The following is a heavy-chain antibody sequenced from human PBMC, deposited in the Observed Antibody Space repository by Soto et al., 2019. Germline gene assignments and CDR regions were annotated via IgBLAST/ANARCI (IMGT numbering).Heavy chain of an antibody. CDR3: ARDEICDGVKCTLGYFQE. V-gene: IGHV3-7*03. CDR1: GFTFKDYW. Sequence: DVQLVDSGGGLVQSGGSLRLSCAASGFTFKDYWMNWVRQAPGKGLEWVANIKVDGSEKNYVDSVKGRFTISRDNAKNSQYLQMSNLRAEDTAVYYCARDEICDGVKCTLGYFQEWGQGTLVTVSS. D-gene: IGHD2-21*01. J-gene: IGHJ1*01. CDR2: IKVDGSEK.